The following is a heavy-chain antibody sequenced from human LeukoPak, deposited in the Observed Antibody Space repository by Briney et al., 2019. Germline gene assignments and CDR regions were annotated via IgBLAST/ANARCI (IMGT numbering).Heavy chain of an antibody. CDR1: GYTFTSYG. D-gene: IGHD3-10*01. V-gene: IGHV1-18*04. J-gene: IGHJ6*04. CDR3: AREVQLWFGELSGYYGMDV. CDR2: ISAYNGNT. Sequence: GASVKVSCKASGYTFTSYGISWVRQAPGQGLERMGWISAYNGNTNYAQKLQGRVTMTTDTSTSTAYMELRSLRSDDTAVYYCAREVQLWFGELSGYYGMDVWGKGTTVTVSS.